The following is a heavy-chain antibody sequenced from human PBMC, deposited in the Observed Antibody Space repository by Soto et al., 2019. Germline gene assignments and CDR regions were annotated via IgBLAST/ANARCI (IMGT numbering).Heavy chain of an antibody. J-gene: IGHJ4*02. Sequence: PGGSLRLSCAAAGFTFSSYSMSWVRQAPGKGPEWVSSISASGGSTWDADSVKGRFTISRDNSKNTLYLQMNSLRADDTAVYYCAKGIDAYSAPFDYWGQGTLVTVYS. CDR2: ISASGGST. D-gene: IGHD4-4*01. CDR3: AKGIDAYSAPFDY. V-gene: IGHV3-23*01. CDR1: GFTFSSYS.